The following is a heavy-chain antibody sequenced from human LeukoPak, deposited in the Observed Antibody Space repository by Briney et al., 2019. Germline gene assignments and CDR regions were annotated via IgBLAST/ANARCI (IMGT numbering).Heavy chain of an antibody. J-gene: IGHJ4*02. D-gene: IGHD5-12*01. CDR1: GGSISPYY. V-gene: IGHV4-59*08. CDR3: ARHRTMTSGYDF. Sequence: SETLSLTCTVSGGSISPYYWSWIRQPPGKGLEWIGYTHDSGSTNYTPSLKSRVTISIDTSKNRISLKLSSVAAADTAVYYCARHRTMTSGYDFWGRGTLVAVSP. CDR2: THDSGST.